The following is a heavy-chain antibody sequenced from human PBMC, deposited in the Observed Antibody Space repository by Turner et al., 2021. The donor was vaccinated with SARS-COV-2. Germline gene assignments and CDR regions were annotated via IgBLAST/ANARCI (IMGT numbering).Heavy chain of an antibody. D-gene: IGHD4-17*01. Sequence: EVQLLVSGGGLVQPGGSLRLSCAASGFTFSTSAMSWVRQAPGKGLEWVSVIYSGGSTYYADSVKGRFTISRDNSKNTLYLQMNSLRAEDTAVYYRARDYGDFYFDYWGQGTLVTVSS. CDR1: GFTFSTSA. CDR2: IYSGGST. V-gene: IGHV3-23*03. J-gene: IGHJ4*02. CDR3: ARDYGDFYFDY.